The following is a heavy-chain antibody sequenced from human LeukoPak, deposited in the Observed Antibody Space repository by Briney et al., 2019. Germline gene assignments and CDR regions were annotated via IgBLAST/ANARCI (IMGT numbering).Heavy chain of an antibody. D-gene: IGHD1-26*01. V-gene: IGHV3-33*06. CDR2: IWYDGSNK. CDR3: AKDPRGSYSRDYYYYMDV. Sequence: PGGSLRLSCAASGFTFSSYGMHWVRQAPGKGLEWVAVIWYDGSNKYYADSVKGRFTTSRDNSKNTLYLQMNSLRAEDAAVYYCAKDPRGSYSRDYYYYMDVWGKG. J-gene: IGHJ6*03. CDR1: GFTFSSYG.